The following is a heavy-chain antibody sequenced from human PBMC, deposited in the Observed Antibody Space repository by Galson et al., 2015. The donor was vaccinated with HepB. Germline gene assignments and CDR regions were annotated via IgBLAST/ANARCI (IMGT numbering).Heavy chain of an antibody. CDR1: GYSFSSYS. Sequence: SVKVSCKASGYSFSSYSITWVRQAPGQGLEWMGWISPYNRNIDYSRKFQGRVTMTTDKFKSTAYMELRSLRSDDTAVYYCARGALVVVVGATQNNWFDPWGQGTLVTVSS. CDR2: ISPYNRNI. V-gene: IGHV1-18*01. D-gene: IGHD2-15*01. J-gene: IGHJ5*02. CDR3: ARGALVVVVGATQNNWFDP.